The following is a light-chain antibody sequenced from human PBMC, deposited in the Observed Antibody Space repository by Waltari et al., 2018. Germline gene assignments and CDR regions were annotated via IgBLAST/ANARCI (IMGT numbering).Light chain of an antibody. Sequence: QSALARPRSLSGSPGQSLTIPCTGTSRDVGAFNYVTLYQQHPGKAPKLMIYDVTKRPSGVPDRFSGSKSGNTASLTISGLQAEDEADYYCCSYAGIFTLYVFGAGTKVTVL. J-gene: IGLJ1*01. V-gene: IGLV2-11*01. CDR2: DVT. CDR3: CSYAGIFTLYV. CDR1: SRDVGAFNY.